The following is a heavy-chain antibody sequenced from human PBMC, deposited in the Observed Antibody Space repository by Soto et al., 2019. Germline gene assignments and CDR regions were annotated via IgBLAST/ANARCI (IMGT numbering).Heavy chain of an antibody. V-gene: IGHV4-59*01. CDR3: ARVLGYGGNFDY. CDR2: IYYSGST. J-gene: IGHJ4*02. D-gene: IGHD4-17*01. Sequence: QVQLQESGPGLVKPSETLSLTCTVSGGSISSYYWSWIRQPPGKGLEWIGYIYYSGSTNYNPSLKSRVTISVDTSKNQFSLKLSSVTAADTAVYYCARVLGYGGNFDYGGQGTLVTVSS. CDR1: GGSISSYY.